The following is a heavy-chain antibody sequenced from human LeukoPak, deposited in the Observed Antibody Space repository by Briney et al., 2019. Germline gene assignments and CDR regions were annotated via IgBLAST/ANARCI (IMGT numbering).Heavy chain of an antibody. CDR2: IKQDGSEK. CDR1: GFMFRNYW. Sequence: GGSLRLSCAASGFMFRNYWMSWVRQAPGKGLEWVANIKQDGSEKHYVDPVKGRFTISRDNAKNSLYLQMNSLRAEDTAVYYCAKPVQRGVYNWNYLGWFDPWGLGTLVTVSS. D-gene: IGHD1-7*01. J-gene: IGHJ5*02. V-gene: IGHV3-7*01. CDR3: AKPVQRGVYNWNYLGWFDP.